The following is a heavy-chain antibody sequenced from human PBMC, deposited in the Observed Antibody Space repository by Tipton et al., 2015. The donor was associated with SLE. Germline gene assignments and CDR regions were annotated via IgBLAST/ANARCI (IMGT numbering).Heavy chain of an antibody. CDR1: GDSISTYY. CDR3: ARSVRV. J-gene: IGHJ4*02. D-gene: IGHD5/OR15-5a*01. Sequence: TLSLTCTVSGDSISTYYWNWIRQPAGKGLEWIGRLYPSGNSNSNPSLKSRLSMSVDTSKNQFSLRLTSVTAADTAIYYCARSVRVWGQGTLVTVSS. CDR2: LYPSGNS. V-gene: IGHV4-4*07.